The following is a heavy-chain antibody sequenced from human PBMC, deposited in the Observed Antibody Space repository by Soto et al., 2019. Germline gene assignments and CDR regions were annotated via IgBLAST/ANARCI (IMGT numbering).Heavy chain of an antibody. CDR1: GGTFSSYA. V-gene: IGHV1-69*01. J-gene: IGHJ6*02. Sequence: QVQLVQSGAEVKKPGSSVKVSCKASGGTFSSYAISWVRQAPGQGLEWMGGIITIFGTANYAQKFQCRVTITADESTRTAYMELSSLRSEDTAVYYCAREQASSGWSDYYYGMDVWGQGTTVTVSS. D-gene: IGHD6-19*01. CDR2: IITIFGTA. CDR3: AREQASSGWSDYYYGMDV.